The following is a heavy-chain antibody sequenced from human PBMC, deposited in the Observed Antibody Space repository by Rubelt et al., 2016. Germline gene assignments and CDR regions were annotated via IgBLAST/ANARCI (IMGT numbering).Heavy chain of an antibody. V-gene: IGHV3-33*01. CDR1: GFTFSSYG. J-gene: IGHJ3*02. CDR3: ARDRAGSSSWYPVFGAFDI. CDR2: LWCDGSNK. D-gene: IGHD6-13*01. Sequence: QVQLVESGGGVVQPGRSLRLSCAASGFTFSSYGMHWVRQAPGKGLEWVAVLWCDGSNKYYADSVKGRFTISRDNSKNTLYQQMNSLRAEETAVYYCARDRAGSSSWYPVFGAFDIWGQGTMVTVSS.